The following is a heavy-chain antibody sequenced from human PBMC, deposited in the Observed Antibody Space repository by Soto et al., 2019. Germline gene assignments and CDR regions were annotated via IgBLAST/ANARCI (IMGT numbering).Heavy chain of an antibody. J-gene: IGHJ4*02. CDR1: GFTFSSYS. CDR3: AVSHGLRYFDWLYPFDY. Sequence: GGSLRLSCAASGFTFSSYSMNWVRQAPGKGLEWVSSISSSSSYIYYADSVKGRFTISRDNAKNSLYLQMNSLRAEDTAVYYCAVSHGLRYFDWLYPFDYWGQGTLVTVSS. CDR2: ISSSSSYI. V-gene: IGHV3-21*01. D-gene: IGHD3-9*01.